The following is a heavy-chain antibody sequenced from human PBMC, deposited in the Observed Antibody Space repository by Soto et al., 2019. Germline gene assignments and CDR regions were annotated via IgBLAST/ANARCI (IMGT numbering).Heavy chain of an antibody. CDR3: ARDASVGIFGVATMGWFDP. CDR2: MWYDGSNK. J-gene: IGHJ5*02. CDR1: GFTFSSYG. Sequence: QVQLVESGGGVVQPGRSLRLSCAASGFTFSSYGMHWVRQAPGKGLEWVAVMWYDGSNKYYADSVKGRFTISRDNSKNTLYLQMNSLRAEDTAVYYCARDASVGIFGVATMGWFDPWGQGTLVTVSS. D-gene: IGHD3-3*01. V-gene: IGHV3-33*01.